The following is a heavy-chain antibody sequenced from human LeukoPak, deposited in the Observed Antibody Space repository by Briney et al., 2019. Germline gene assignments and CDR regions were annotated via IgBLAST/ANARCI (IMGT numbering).Heavy chain of an antibody. CDR3: ARGRALT. D-gene: IGHD4/OR15-4a*01. Sequence: GGSLRLSCAASGFTFSIYWMSWVRQAPGKGLEWVANIKQDGSEKYYVDSVKGRFTISRDNAKNSLYLQMNSLRAEDTAVYYCARGRALTWGQGTMVTVPS. CDR1: GFTFSIYW. J-gene: IGHJ3*01. V-gene: IGHV3-7*01. CDR2: IKQDGSEK.